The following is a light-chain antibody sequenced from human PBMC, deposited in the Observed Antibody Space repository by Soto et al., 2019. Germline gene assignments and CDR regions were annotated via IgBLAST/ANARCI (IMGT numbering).Light chain of an antibody. CDR1: QSLLYSDGKTC. Sequence: DVMVTQTPLSLSVTPGQSASISCKSSQSLLYSDGKTCLYWYLQKPGQPPQLLIYEVSNRFSGVPGRFIGSGSGTDFSLEISGVEAEDVGLYYCMQGIQVPYTFGQGTKLDIK. V-gene: IGKV2D-29*01. CDR3: MQGIQVPYT. CDR2: EVS. J-gene: IGKJ2*01.